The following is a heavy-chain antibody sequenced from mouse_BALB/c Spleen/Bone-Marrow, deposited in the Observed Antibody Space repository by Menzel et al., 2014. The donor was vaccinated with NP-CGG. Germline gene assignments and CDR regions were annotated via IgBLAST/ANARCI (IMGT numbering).Heavy chain of an antibody. CDR1: GYTFTSHW. CDR2: INPSNGRS. CDR3: ARRGNYGAMDY. Sequence: VQLQQSGAELVKPGASVKLSCKASGYTFTSHWMHWVKQRPAQGLEWIGEINPSNGRSNYNEKFKSKATLTVDKSSSTAYMQLSSLTSEDSAVYYCARRGNYGAMDYWGQGTSVTVSS. V-gene: IGHV1S81*02. D-gene: IGHD2-1*01. J-gene: IGHJ4*01.